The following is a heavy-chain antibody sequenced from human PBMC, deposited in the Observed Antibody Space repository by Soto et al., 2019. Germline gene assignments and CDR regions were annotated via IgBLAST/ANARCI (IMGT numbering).Heavy chain of an antibody. CDR2: IWYDGSNK. CDR3: ARESGYYYSSKYYYYYYGMDV. D-gene: IGHD3-22*01. Sequence: GGSLRLSCAASGFTFSDYGMHWVRQAPGKGLEWVTVIWYDGSNKYYADSVKGRFTISRDNSKNTLYLQMNSLRTEDTAVYYCARESGYYYSSKYYYYYYGMDVWGQGTTVTVSS. J-gene: IGHJ6*02. V-gene: IGHV3-33*01. CDR1: GFTFSDYG.